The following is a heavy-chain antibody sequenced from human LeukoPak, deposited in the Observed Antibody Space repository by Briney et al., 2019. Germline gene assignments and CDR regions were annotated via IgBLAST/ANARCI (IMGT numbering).Heavy chain of an antibody. V-gene: IGHV3-30*04. D-gene: IGHD2-21*01. CDR2: ISYDGSNK. CDR3: ARAVRQCGLIRFCLDY. CDR1: GFTFSSYA. Sequence: PGGSLRLSCAASGFTFSSYAMHWVRQAPGKGLEWVAFISYDGSNKYYADSVKGRFTISRDNSKNTLYLQMNSLRAEDTAVYHCARAVRQCGLIRFCLDYWGQGTPVTVSS. J-gene: IGHJ4*02.